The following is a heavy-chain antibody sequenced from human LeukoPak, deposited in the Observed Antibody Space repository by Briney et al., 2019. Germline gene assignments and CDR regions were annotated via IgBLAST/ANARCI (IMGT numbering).Heavy chain of an antibody. Sequence: GGSLRLSCAASGFNISSNYMSWVRQAPGKGLEWVSVIYSGGYTYYTDSVKGRFTISRDNAKNTVYLQMNSLRVDDTAVYYCARDVVGSFHYFDFCGQGTLVTVSS. D-gene: IGHD1-26*01. CDR3: ARDVVGSFHYFDF. CDR2: IYSGGYT. CDR1: GFNISSNY. J-gene: IGHJ4*02. V-gene: IGHV3-53*01.